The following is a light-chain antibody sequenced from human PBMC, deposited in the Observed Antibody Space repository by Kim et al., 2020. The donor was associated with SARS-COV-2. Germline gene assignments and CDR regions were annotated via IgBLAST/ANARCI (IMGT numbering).Light chain of an antibody. V-gene: IGLV10-54*01. J-gene: IGLJ1*01. CDR3: SAWDTGLNGYV. Sequence: TPKLTGTGNSNNVGKREAAWRQRRQGHPPKLLAYRDNNRPSGVSGRFSASRSGNTASLTITGLQPEDEADCYCSAWDTGLNGYVFGPGTKVTVL. CDR1: SNNVGKRE. CDR2: RDN.